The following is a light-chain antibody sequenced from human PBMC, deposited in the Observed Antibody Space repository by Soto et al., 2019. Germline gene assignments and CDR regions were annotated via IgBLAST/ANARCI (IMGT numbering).Light chain of an antibody. V-gene: IGKV3-11*01. J-gene: IGKJ1*01. CDR3: QQYGSSPVT. CDR2: DAS. Sequence: EIVLTQSPATLSLSPGERATLSCRASQSVSSYLLWYQQKPGQAPRLLIYDASNRASGTPARFSGSGSETDFTLTISSLEPEDFAVYYCQQYGSSPVTFGQGTKVEIK. CDR1: QSVSSY.